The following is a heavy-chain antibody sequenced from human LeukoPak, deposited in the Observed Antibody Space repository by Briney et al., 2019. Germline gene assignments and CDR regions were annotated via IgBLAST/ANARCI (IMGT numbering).Heavy chain of an antibody. CDR1: GYSFTSYW. J-gene: IGHJ4*02. CDR2: IYPGDSDT. Sequence: GESLKISCKGSGYSFTSYWIGWVRQMPGKGLEWMGIIYPGDSDTRYSPSFQGQVTISADKSISTAYLQWSSLKASDTAMYYCARLESGCTNGVCYSIFDYWGQGTLVTVSS. CDR3: ARLESGCTNGVCYSIFDY. V-gene: IGHV5-51*01. D-gene: IGHD2-8*01.